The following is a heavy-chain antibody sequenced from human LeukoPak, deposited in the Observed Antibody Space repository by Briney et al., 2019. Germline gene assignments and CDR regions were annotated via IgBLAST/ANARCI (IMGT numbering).Heavy chain of an antibody. CDR1: GYTFTGYY. J-gene: IGHJ4*02. CDR2: INPHSGGT. V-gene: IGHV1-2*02. Sequence: ASVKVSCKASGYTFTGYYMHWMRQAPGQGLDWMGWINPHSGGTNSAQMFQGRVTMTRDTSISTAYMELSRLRSEDTAVYYCARAPYYYDSSGPIDYWGQGTLVTVSS. D-gene: IGHD3-22*01. CDR3: ARAPYYYDSSGPIDY.